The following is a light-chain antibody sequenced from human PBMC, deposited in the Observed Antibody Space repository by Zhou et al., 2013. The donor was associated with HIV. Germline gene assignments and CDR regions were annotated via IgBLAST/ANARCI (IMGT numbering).Light chain of an antibody. CDR1: QGIRNS. Sequence: DIQMTQSPSSLSASVGDRVTITCRASQGIRNSLAWYQQKPGTFPKLLIYDASTLHSGVPSRFSGSGSGTDFTLTISSLQAEDVATYYCQKYDSAPLTFGQGTKVEIK. J-gene: IGKJ1*01. CDR3: QKYDSAPLT. CDR2: DAS. V-gene: IGKV1-27*01.